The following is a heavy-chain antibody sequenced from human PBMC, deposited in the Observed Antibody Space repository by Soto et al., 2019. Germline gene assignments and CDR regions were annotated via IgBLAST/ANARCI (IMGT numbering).Heavy chain of an antibody. CDR2: ISAYNGNT. Sequence: QVQLVQSGAEVKKPGASVKVSCKASGYTYTSYGISWVRQAPGQGLEWMGWISAYNGNTNYAQKLQGRVTMTTDTSTSTAYMELRGLRSDDTAVYYCARDQIVGSSGWYRKYYYGMDVWGQGTTVTVSS. J-gene: IGHJ6*02. V-gene: IGHV1-18*01. CDR3: ARDQIVGSSGWYRKYYYGMDV. D-gene: IGHD6-19*01. CDR1: GYTYTSYG.